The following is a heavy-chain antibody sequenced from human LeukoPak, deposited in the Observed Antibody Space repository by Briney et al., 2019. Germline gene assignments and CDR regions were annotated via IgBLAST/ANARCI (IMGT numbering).Heavy chain of an antibody. CDR1: GASISSYY. D-gene: IGHD4-17*01. Sequence: SETLSLTCTVSGASISSYYWSWVRQPPGKGLEWIGYIYYSGSTYYNPSLKSRVTISVDTSKNQFSLKLSSVTAADTAVYYCASYVYGDYPIDYWGQGTLVTVSS. CDR3: ASYVYGDYPIDY. J-gene: IGHJ4*02. V-gene: IGHV4-59*08. CDR2: IYYSGST.